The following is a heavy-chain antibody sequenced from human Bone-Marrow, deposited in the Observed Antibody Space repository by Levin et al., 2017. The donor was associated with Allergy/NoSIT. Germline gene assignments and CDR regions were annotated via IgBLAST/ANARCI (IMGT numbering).Heavy chain of an antibody. CDR2: LYSGDSI. CDR3: AGLVGASTGNYFDP. J-gene: IGHJ5*02. D-gene: IGHD1-26*01. CDR1: GFTVSNKY. V-gene: IGHV3-66*01. Sequence: GGSLRLSCAASGFTVSNKYMTWVRQAPGKGLEWVSVLYSGDSIFYADSVLGRFTISRDNSKNTIFLQMTDLRAEDTAVYYCAGLVGASTGNYFDPWGQGTLVSVSS.